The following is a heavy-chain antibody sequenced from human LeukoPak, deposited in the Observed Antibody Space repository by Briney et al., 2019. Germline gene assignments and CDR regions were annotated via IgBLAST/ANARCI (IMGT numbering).Heavy chain of an antibody. Sequence: GGSLRLSCAASGFTFSTYSMNWGRQAPGKGLQWVSSITGSSTKIYYTDSVKGRFTISRDNAKNSLYLQMNSLRGEDTAVYYCARGLPPGDYGDYHGYWGQGTLVTVSS. CDR3: ARGLPPGDYGDYHGY. J-gene: IGHJ4*02. CDR2: ITGSSTKI. V-gene: IGHV3-21*01. D-gene: IGHD4-17*01. CDR1: GFTFSTYS.